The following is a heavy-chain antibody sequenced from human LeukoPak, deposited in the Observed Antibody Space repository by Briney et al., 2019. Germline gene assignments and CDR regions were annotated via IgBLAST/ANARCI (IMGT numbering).Heavy chain of an antibody. V-gene: IGHV1-18*01. CDR1: GYTFTSYG. Sequence: GASVKVSCKASGYTFTSYGITWVRQAPGQGLEWMGWISVYNGNTNYAQKFQGRVTMTEDTSTDTAYMELSSLRSEDTAVYYCAIPGGSSRDFDYWGQGTLVTVSS. CDR3: AIPGGSSRDFDY. J-gene: IGHJ4*02. CDR2: ISVYNGNT. D-gene: IGHD6-13*01.